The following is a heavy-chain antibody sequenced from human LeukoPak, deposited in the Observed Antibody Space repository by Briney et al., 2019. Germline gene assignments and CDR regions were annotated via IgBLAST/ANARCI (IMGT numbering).Heavy chain of an antibody. CDR3: AREADDSSGYLYNWFDP. Sequence: PSQTLSLTCTVSGGSISGGGYYWSWLRQHPGKGLEWIGYIYYSGSTYYNPSLKSRVTISVDTSKNQFSLKLSSVTAADTAVYYCAREADDSSGYLYNWFDPWGQGTLVTVSS. CDR1: GGSISGGGYY. V-gene: IGHV4-31*03. CDR2: IYYSGST. D-gene: IGHD3-22*01. J-gene: IGHJ5*02.